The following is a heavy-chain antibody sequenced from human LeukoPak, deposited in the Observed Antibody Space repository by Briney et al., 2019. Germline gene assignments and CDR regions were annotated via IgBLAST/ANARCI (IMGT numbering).Heavy chain of an antibody. D-gene: IGHD3-9*01. CDR1: GFTFSSYA. V-gene: IGHV3-23*01. CDR3: ASRANYDILTGYYNPYFDY. Sequence: GGSLRLSCAASGFTFSSYAMSWVRQAPGKGLEWVSAISGSGGSTYYADSVKGRFTISRDNSKNTLYLQMNSLRAEDTAVYYCASRANYDILTGYYNPYFDYWGQGTLVTVSS. CDR2: ISGSGGST. J-gene: IGHJ4*02.